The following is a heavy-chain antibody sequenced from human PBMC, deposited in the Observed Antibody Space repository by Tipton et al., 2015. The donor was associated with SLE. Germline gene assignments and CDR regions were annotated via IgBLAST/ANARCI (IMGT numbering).Heavy chain of an antibody. CDR3: AKVAVAPGDDAIDT. D-gene: IGHD3-16*01. V-gene: IGHV3-9*01. Sequence: SLRLSCAASGFTFDDYDMHWVRQAPGKGLEWVSGISWNSGSIGYADSVKGRFTISRDNAKNSLYLQMNSLRAEDTALYYCAKVAVAPGDDAIDTWGEGTLVPASS. CDR2: ISWNSGSI. CDR1: GFTFDDYD. J-gene: IGHJ3*02.